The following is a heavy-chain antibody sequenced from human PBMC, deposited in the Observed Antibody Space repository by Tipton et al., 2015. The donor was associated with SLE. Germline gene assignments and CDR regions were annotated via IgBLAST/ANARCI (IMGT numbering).Heavy chain of an antibody. D-gene: IGHD3-10*02. Sequence: TLSLTCTVSGGSISSYYWSWIRQPAGKGLEWIGRIYTSGSTNYNPSPKSRVTMSVDTSKNQFSLKLSSVTAADTAVYYCARHVRVEPHDAFDIWGQGTMVTVSS. J-gene: IGHJ3*02. V-gene: IGHV4-4*07. CDR3: ARHVRVEPHDAFDI. CDR1: GGSISSYY. CDR2: IYTSGST.